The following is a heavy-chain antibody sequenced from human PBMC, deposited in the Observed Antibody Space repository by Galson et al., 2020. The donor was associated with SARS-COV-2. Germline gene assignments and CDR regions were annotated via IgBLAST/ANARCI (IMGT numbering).Heavy chain of an antibody. J-gene: IGHJ4*02. V-gene: IGHV4-59*01. CDR3: ARGTNLMNYFDY. CDR2: IYYSGST. Sequence: SEPLSLTCTVSGGSISSYYWSWIRQPPGQGLEWIGYIYYSGSTKYNPYLNSRVTISVDTSKDQFSQKLSSVTAADTAVYYCARGTNLMNYFDYWGQGTLVTVSS. D-gene: IGHD1-1*01. CDR1: GGSISSYY.